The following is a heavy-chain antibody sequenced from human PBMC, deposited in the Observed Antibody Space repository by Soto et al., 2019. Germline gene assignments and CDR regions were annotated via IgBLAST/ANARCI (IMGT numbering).Heavy chain of an antibody. CDR2: IYYSGST. D-gene: IGHD3-22*01. Sequence: PSETLSLTCTVSGGSISSYYWSWIRQPPGKGLEWIVYIYYSGSTNYNPSLKSRVTISVDTSKNQFSLKLSSVTAADTAVYYCARPTYYYDSSGPPAYWGQGTLVTVSS. J-gene: IGHJ4*02. CDR1: GGSISSYY. V-gene: IGHV4-59*08. CDR3: ARPTYYYDSSGPPAY.